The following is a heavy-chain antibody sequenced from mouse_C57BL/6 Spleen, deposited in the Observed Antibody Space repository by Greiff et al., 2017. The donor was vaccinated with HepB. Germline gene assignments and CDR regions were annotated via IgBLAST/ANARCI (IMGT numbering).Heavy chain of an antibody. V-gene: IGHV5-17*01. CDR2: ISSGSSTI. CDR3: ASNWAFDY. J-gene: IGHJ2*01. D-gene: IGHD4-1*01. CDR1: GFTFSDYG. Sequence: DVKLVESGGGLVKPGGSLKLSCAASGFTFSDYGMHWVRQAPEKGLEWVAYISSGSSTIYYADTVKGRFTISRDNAKNTLFLQMTSLRSEDTAMYYCASNWAFDYWGQGTTLTVSS.